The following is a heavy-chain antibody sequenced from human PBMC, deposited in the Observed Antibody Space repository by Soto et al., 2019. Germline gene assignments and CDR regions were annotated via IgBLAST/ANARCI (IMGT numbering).Heavy chain of an antibody. CDR1: GGSISSVHSS. CDR3: VRGGQGSPFDY. V-gene: IGHV4-30-4*01. Sequence: QVQLQESGPGLVKPSQTLSLTCTVSGGSISSVHSSWSWIRQPPGKGLEWIGSIYYSGNSYYNPSLNNRLTISVDTSKNQFSLQLSSVTAADTAVYYGVRGGQGSPFDYWGQGTLVTVSS. CDR2: IYYSGNS. J-gene: IGHJ4*02.